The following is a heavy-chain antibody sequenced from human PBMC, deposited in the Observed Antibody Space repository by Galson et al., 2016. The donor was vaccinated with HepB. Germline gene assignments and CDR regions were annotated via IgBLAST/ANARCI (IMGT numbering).Heavy chain of an antibody. D-gene: IGHD3-16*02. V-gene: IGHV7-4-1*02. J-gene: IGHJ3*01. Sequence: VKVSCKASAYTFRNYAMNWVRQAPGQGLEWMGWINTNTGNPTYAQGLTGRFVFSLDTSVSTAYLQISSLEAEDTAVYYCARGREAFMNTFGGIIVPYNGFDVWGQGTMVTVSS. CDR1: AYTFRNYA. CDR3: ARGREAFMNTFGGIIVPYNGFDV. CDR2: INTNTGNP.